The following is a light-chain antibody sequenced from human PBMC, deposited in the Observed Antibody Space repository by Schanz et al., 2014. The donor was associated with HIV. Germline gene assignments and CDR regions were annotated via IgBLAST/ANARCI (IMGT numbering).Light chain of an antibody. CDR2: DVN. V-gene: IGLV2-14*03. J-gene: IGLJ2*01. Sequence: QSVLTQPASVSGSPGQSIAISCTGTNSDIGAYNYVSWYQQHPDKAPKLIIYDVNNRPSGVSNRFSGSKSGNTASLTISGLQAEDEADYYCSSHAGRNSFVVLGGGTKLTVL. CDR1: NSDIGAYNY. CDR3: SSHAGRNSFVV.